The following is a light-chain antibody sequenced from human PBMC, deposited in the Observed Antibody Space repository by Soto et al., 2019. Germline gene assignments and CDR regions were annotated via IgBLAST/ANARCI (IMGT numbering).Light chain of an antibody. Sequence: QSVLTQPASVSGSPGQSITISCTGTSSDVGGSAYVSWYQQFPGNVPRRLIYKVTNRPSGASYRLSGFKPDNTASLTISALPAEDEADYLCTSSTSGSRYDFGTGTKATVL. CDR3: TSSTSGSRYD. CDR2: KVT. CDR1: SSDVGGSAY. J-gene: IGLJ1*01. V-gene: IGLV2-14*01.